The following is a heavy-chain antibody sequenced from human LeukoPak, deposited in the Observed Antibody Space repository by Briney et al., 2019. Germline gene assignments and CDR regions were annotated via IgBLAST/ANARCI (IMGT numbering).Heavy chain of an antibody. V-gene: IGHV3-30*02. CDR3: ARDKKGVRGYYYCGMDV. CDR1: GFTFSSYG. D-gene: IGHD1-26*01. J-gene: IGHJ6*02. CDR2: IRYDGSNK. Sequence: GVSLRLSCAASGFTFSSYGMHWVRQAPGKGLEWVAFIRYDGSNKYYADSVKGRFTISRDNSKNTLYLQMNSLRAEDTAVYYCARDKKGVRGYYYCGMDVWGQGTTVTVSS.